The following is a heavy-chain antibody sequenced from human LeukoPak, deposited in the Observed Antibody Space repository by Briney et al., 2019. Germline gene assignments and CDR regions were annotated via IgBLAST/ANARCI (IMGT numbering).Heavy chain of an antibody. V-gene: IGHV1-46*03. Sequence: ALVKVSCKASGYTFTSYYMHWVRQAPGQGLEWMGIINPSGGSTSYAQKFQGRVTMTRDTSTSTVYMELSSLRSEDTAVYYCARDATVTADGGAFDIWGQGTMVTVSS. CDR1: GYTFTSYY. CDR3: ARDATVTADGGAFDI. D-gene: IGHD4-11*01. CDR2: INPSGGST. J-gene: IGHJ3*02.